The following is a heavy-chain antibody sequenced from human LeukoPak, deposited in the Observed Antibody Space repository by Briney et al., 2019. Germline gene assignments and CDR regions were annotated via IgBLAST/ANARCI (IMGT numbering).Heavy chain of an antibody. D-gene: IGHD1-26*01. CDR1: GGSISSYY. V-gene: IGHV4-59*08. J-gene: IGHJ4*02. Sequence: PSETLSLTCTVSGGSISSYYWSWIRQPPGKGLEWIGYIYYSGSTNYNPSLKSRVTISVDTSKNQFSLKLSSVTAADTVVYYCARNTIVGATLDFWGQGTLVNGFS. CDR3: ARNTIVGATLDF. CDR2: IYYSGST.